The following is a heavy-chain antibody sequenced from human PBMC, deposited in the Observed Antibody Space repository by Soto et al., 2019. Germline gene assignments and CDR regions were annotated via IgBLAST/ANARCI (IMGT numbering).Heavy chain of an antibody. V-gene: IGHV4-31*03. Sequence: QVQLQESGPGLVKPSQTLSLTCTVSGGSISSGGYYWSWIRQHPGKGLEWIGYIYYSGNTYYNPSLKSRVTISVDTSKNQFSLKLSSVTVADTAVYYCASRILWFGELFFDYWGQGTLVTVSS. J-gene: IGHJ4*02. D-gene: IGHD3-10*01. CDR3: ASRILWFGELFFDY. CDR2: IYYSGNT. CDR1: GGSISSGGYY.